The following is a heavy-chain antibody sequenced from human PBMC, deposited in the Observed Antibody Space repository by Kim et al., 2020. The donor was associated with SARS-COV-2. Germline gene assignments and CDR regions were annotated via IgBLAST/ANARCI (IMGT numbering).Heavy chain of an antibody. CDR3: TTVDPSDRKSYGMDV. CDR1: GFTFSNAW. V-gene: IGHV3-15*01. CDR2: IKSKTDGGTT. J-gene: IGHJ6*02. Sequence: GGSLRLSCAASGFTFSNAWMTWVRQDPGKGLEWVGRIKSKTDGGTTDYAAPVKGRFTISRDDSKNTLYLQMNSLKTEDTAVYYCTTVDPSDRKSYGMDVWGQGTTVTVSS.